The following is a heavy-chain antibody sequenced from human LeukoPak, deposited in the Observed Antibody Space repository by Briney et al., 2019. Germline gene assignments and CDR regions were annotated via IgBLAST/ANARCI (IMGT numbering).Heavy chain of an antibody. V-gene: IGHV3-48*04. CDR2: ISSSGNTI. CDR3: ARTMQVAYCGGDCPYYFDY. Sequence: GGSLRLSCAASEFTFSSYSMNWVRQAPGKGLEWVSYISSSGNTIYYADSVMGRFTISRDNAKNTLYLQMNSLRAEDTAVYYCARTMQVAYCGGDCPYYFDYWGQGTLVTVSS. CDR1: EFTFSSYS. D-gene: IGHD2-21*02. J-gene: IGHJ4*02.